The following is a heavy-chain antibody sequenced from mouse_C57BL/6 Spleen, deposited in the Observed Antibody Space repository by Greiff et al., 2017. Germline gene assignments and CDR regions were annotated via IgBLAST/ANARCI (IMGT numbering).Heavy chain of an antibody. V-gene: IGHV1-69*01. CDR3: ARPFDY. CDR1: GYTFTSYW. J-gene: IGHJ2*01. Sequence: QVQLQQSGAELVMPGASVKLSCKASGYTFTSYWMHWVKQRPGQGLEWIGEIDPSDSYTNYNQKFKGKSTLTVDKSSSTAYMQLSSLTSEASAVYYCARPFDYWGQGTTLTVSS. CDR2: IDPSDSYT.